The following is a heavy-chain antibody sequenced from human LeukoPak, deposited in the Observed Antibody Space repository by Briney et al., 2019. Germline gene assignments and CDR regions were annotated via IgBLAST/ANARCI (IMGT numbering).Heavy chain of an antibody. CDR2: INPSGGGT. V-gene: IGHV1-46*01. D-gene: IGHD3-22*01. CDR1: GYTFTSYY. J-gene: IGHJ5*02. Sequence: ASVKVSCKASGYTFTSYYMHWVRQAPGQGLEWMGIINPSGGGTSYAQKFQGRVTMTRDTSTSTVYMELSSLRSEDTAVYYCARAVTYYHDSSGYPNWFDPWGQGTLVTVSS. CDR3: ARAVTYYHDSSGYPNWFDP.